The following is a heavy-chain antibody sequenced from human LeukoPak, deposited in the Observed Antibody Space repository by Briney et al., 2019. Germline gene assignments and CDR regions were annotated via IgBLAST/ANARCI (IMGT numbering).Heavy chain of an antibody. D-gene: IGHD3-9*01. J-gene: IGHJ4*02. V-gene: IGHV3-30*18. CDR2: ISYDGSNK. CDR3: AKDRGYDILTGLDY. CDR1: GFTFSSYG. Sequence: PGRSLRLSCAASGFTFSSYGMHWVRQAPGKGLEWVAVISYDGSNKYYADCVKGRFTISRDNSKNTLYLQMNSLRAEDTAVYYCAKDRGYDILTGLDYWGQGTLVTVSS.